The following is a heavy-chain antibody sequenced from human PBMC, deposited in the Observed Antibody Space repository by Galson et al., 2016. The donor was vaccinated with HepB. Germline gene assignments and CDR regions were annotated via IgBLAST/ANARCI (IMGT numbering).Heavy chain of an antibody. CDR2: IWYDGTKS. CDR3: ARDGQQWLVPDY. CDR1: GFNFGSYN. Sequence: SLRLSCAASGFNFGSYNMHWVRQAPGKGLEWLSVIWYDGTKSFYAYSLEGRFTISRDNSKNTLYLQMNSLSVDDTAVYFCARDGQQWLVPDYWGQGTLVSVSS. V-gene: IGHV3-33*01. D-gene: IGHD6-19*01. J-gene: IGHJ4*02.